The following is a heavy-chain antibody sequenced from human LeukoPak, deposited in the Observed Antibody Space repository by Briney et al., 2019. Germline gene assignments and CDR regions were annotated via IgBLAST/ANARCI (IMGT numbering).Heavy chain of an antibody. Sequence: GGSLRLSCAASGFTFSSYAMHWVRQAPGKGLEWVAVISYDGSNKYYAASVKGRFTISRDNSKKTLYLQMNSLRAEETGLCYCARDPIWYYDFWGGYYDWWGQGTLVTVSS. J-gene: IGHJ4*02. CDR3: ARDPIWYYDFWGGYYDW. CDR1: GFTFSSYA. D-gene: IGHD3-3*01. CDR2: ISYDGSNK. V-gene: IGHV3-30-3*01.